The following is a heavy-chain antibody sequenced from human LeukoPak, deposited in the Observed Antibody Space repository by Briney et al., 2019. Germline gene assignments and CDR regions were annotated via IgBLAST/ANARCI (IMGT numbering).Heavy chain of an antibody. CDR3: ARAPSEIGGYYPEYFRH. D-gene: IGHD3-22*01. Sequence: PGGSLRLPCAASGFTFSTYWMHWVRQAPGKGLVWVSRIKSDGSTNYADSVKGRFTISRDNAENTVSLQMNSLRPEDTGVYYCARAPSEIGGYYPEYFRHWGQGTLVTVSS. CDR1: GFTFSTYW. J-gene: IGHJ1*01. CDR2: IKSDGST. V-gene: IGHV3-74*01.